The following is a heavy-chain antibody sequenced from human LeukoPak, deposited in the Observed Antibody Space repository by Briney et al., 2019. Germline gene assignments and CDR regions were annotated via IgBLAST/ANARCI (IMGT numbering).Heavy chain of an antibody. V-gene: IGHV3-21*01. CDR1: GFTFSSYS. CDR3: ARNYGGRYYFDY. Sequence: GGSLRLSCAASGFTFSSYSMNWVRQAPGKGLEWVSSISSSSSYIYYADSVKGRFTISRDNAKNSLYLQMNSLRAEDTAVYYCARNYGGRYYFDYWGQGTLVTVSS. D-gene: IGHD4-23*01. CDR2: ISSSSSYI. J-gene: IGHJ4*02.